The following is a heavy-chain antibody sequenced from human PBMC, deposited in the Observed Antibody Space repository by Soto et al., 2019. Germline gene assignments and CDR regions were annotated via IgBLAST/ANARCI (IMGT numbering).Heavy chain of an antibody. CDR2: IYSGGST. CDR1: GFTVSSNY. CDR3: ARESRAVTSGFAP. Sequence: EVQLVESGGGLVQPGGSLRLSCAASGFTVSSNYMSCVRQAPGKGLEWVSVIYSGGSTDYEDSVKGRLTISRDNSKNTLYVKMYSLRAEDTAVYYGARESRAVTSGFAPLGQGTLVTVSS. D-gene: IGHD4-17*01. V-gene: IGHV3-66*01. J-gene: IGHJ5*02.